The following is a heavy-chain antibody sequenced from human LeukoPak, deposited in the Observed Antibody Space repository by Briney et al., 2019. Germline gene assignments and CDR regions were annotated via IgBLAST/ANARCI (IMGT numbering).Heavy chain of an antibody. CDR3: ARSRSSSWFYYFDH. Sequence: GGSLRLSCAASGFTVSSNFMSWVRQAPGKGLEWVSIIYSGGSTYHADSVKGRFTISRDNSKNTLYLQMNSLRAEDTAVYYCARSRSSSWFYYFDHWGQGTLVTVPS. CDR2: IYSGGST. D-gene: IGHD6-6*01. J-gene: IGHJ4*02. CDR1: GFTVSSNF. V-gene: IGHV3-53*01.